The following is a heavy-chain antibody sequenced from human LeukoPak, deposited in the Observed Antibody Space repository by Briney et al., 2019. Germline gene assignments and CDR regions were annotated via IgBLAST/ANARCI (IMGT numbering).Heavy chain of an antibody. CDR3: ARDLTPLIVVVVAAPDY. J-gene: IGHJ4*02. D-gene: IGHD2-15*01. V-gene: IGHV1-2*02. CDR2: INPNSGGT. Sequence: ASVKVSYKASGYTFTGYYMHWVRQAPGQGLEWMGWINPNSGGTNYAQKFQGRVTMTRDTSISTAYMELSSLRSDDTAVYYCARDLTPLIVVVVAAPDYWGQGTLVTVSS. CDR1: GYTFTGYY.